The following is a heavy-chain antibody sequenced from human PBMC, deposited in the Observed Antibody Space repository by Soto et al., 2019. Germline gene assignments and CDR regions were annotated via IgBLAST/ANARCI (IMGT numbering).Heavy chain of an antibody. CDR2: IYYSGST. D-gene: IGHD3-22*01. Sequence: QLQLQESGPGLVKPSETLSLTCTVSGGSISSSSYYWGWIRQPPGKGLEWIGSIYYSGSTYYNPSLKSRVTRAVDTSKNQCSLTLSSVTAADTAVYYCARRLYYDSSGFEGGGMDVWGQGTTVTVSS. CDR1: GGSISSSSYY. V-gene: IGHV4-39*01. J-gene: IGHJ6*02. CDR3: ARRLYYDSSGFEGGGMDV.